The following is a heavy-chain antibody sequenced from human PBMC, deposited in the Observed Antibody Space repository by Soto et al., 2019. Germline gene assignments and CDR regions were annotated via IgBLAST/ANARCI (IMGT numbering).Heavy chain of an antibody. Sequence: RESLKISCKGSGYTFTNYWIGWERQMPGKGPEWMGIIYPGDSDTKYNPSFQGQVTISADKSITTTYLQWSSLKASDTAIYYCAASIFYYGMDVWGQGITVTVSS. V-gene: IGHV5-51*01. CDR2: IYPGDSDT. J-gene: IGHJ6*02. CDR1: GYTFTNYW. CDR3: AASIFYYGMDV.